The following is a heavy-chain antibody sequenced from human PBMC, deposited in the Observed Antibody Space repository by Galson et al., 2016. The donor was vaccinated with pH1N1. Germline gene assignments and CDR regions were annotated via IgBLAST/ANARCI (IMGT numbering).Heavy chain of an antibody. CDR2: IVGIFRSA. CDR3: ARVSGDNSGYIDS. V-gene: IGHV1-69*13. D-gene: IGHD5-18*01. Sequence: SVKVSCKASGGPLNSHAISWVRQAPGQGLEWMGRIVGIFRSANYAQKFQGRVTITADEFMSTTYMELSSLRSDDTAVYYCARVSGDNSGYIDSWGQGTLVTVSS. J-gene: IGHJ4*02. CDR1: GGPLNSHA.